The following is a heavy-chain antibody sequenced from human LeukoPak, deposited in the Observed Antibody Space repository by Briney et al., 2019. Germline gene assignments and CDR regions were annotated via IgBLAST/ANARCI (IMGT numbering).Heavy chain of an antibody. CDR2: ISAYNGNT. Sequence: ASVKVSCKTSGYTFTSHYVSWVRQAPGQGLEWMGWISAYNGNTNYAQKLQGRVTMTTDTSTSTAYMELRSLRSDDTAVYYCARDNSGAYCGGDCLAGWFDPWGQGTLVTVSS. V-gene: IGHV1-18*04. D-gene: IGHD2-21*02. J-gene: IGHJ5*02. CDR1: GYTFTSHY. CDR3: ARDNSGAYCGGDCLAGWFDP.